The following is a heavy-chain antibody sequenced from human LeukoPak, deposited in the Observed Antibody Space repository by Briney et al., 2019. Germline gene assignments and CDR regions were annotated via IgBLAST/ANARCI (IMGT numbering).Heavy chain of an antibody. CDR1: GFTFSDYH. J-gene: IGHJ4*02. V-gene: IGHV3-11*01. CDR3: ARGPVSSSGFFGY. CDR2: ISSSGGTI. Sequence: GGSLRLSCAASGFTFSDYHMSWIRQAPGKGLERVSYISSSGGTISYADSVKGRFTISRDNAKNSLYLQMNSLRAEDTAVYYCARGPVSSSGFFGYWGQGTLVTVSS. D-gene: IGHD6-19*01.